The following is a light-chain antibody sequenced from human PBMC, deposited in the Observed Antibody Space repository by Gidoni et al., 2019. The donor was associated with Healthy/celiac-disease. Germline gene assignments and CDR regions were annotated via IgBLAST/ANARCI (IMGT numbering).Light chain of an antibody. V-gene: IGKV1-39*01. CDR1: QSLDRF. CDR3: QQSHGTPCT. J-gene: IGKJ1*01. CDR2: AAA. Sequence: IQMSQSPSSLSATVGDRVTITCRASQSLDRFLNWYQQIPGKAPKLLIYAAATLQSGVPSRFSGSGSGTQFTLTITSLHPEDSATYFCQQSHGTPCTFGQXTKVEIK.